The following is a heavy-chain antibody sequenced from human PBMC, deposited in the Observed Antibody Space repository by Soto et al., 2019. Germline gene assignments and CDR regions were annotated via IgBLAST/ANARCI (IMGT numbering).Heavy chain of an antibody. CDR1: GFTFSSYA. J-gene: IGHJ6*02. CDR2: ISGSGGST. D-gene: IGHD3-10*01. V-gene: IGHV3-23*01. Sequence: GSLRLSCAASGFTFSSYAMSWVRQAPGKGLEWVSAISGSGGSTYYADSVKGRFTISRDNSKNTLYLQMNSLRAEDTAVYYCAKVGLLWFGELLIPTGSGMDVWGQGTTVTVSS. CDR3: AKVGLLWFGELLIPTGSGMDV.